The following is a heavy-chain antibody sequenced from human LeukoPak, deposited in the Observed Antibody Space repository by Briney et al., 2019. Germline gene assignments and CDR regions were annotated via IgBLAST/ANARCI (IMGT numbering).Heavy chain of an antibody. CDR3: ARDHKAHGDYTPYWYFDL. J-gene: IGHJ2*01. CDR2: IIPILGIA. D-gene: IGHD4-17*01. V-gene: IGHV1-69*04. CDR1: GGTFSSYA. Sequence: ASVKVSCKASGGTFSSYAISWVRQAPGQGLEWMGRIIPILGIANYAQKFQGRVTITADKSTSTAYMELSSLRSEDTAVYYCARDHKAHGDYTPYWYFDLWGRGTLVTVSS.